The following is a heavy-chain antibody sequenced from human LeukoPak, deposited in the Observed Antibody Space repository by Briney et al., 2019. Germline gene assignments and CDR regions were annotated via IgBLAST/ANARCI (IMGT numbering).Heavy chain of an antibody. CDR1: GGSFSGYY. Sequence: SETLSLTCAVYGGSFSGYYWSWIRQPPGKGLEWIGEINHSGSTNYNPSLKSRVTISGDTSKNQFSLKLSSATAADTAVYYCARRGGVTTGMGMDVWGQGTTVTVSS. CDR2: INHSGST. CDR3: ARRGGVTTGMGMDV. V-gene: IGHV4-34*01. J-gene: IGHJ6*02. D-gene: IGHD4-11*01.